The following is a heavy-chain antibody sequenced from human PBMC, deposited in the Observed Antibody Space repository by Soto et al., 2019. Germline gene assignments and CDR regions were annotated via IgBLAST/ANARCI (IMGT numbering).Heavy chain of an antibody. Sequence: QVQLVESGGGVVQPGRSLRLSCAASGFTFSSYGMHWVRQAPGKGLEWVAVIWYDGSNKYYADSVKGRFTISRDNSKNTVYLQMNSRRAEDTAVYYCARQSGSGWYNWGQGALGTVSS. CDR1: GFTFSSYG. J-gene: IGHJ4*02. D-gene: IGHD6-19*01. CDR3: ARQSGSGWYN. CDR2: IWYDGSNK. V-gene: IGHV3-33*01.